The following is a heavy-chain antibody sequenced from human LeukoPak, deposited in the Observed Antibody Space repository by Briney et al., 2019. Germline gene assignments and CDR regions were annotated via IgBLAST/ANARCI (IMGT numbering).Heavy chain of an antibody. CDR2: INTDGTTT. V-gene: IGHV3-74*01. D-gene: IGHD6-6*01. CDR1: GFAFSSYW. CDR3: AKAGGKGDGRERVAARPLSSNDY. J-gene: IGHJ4*02. Sequence: GGSLRLSCAASGFAFSSYWMHWVRQDPGKGLVWVSRINTDGTTTVYADSVRGRFTISRDNSKNTLYLQMNSLRAEDTAVYSCAKAGGKGDGRERVAARPLSSNDYWGQGTLVTVSS.